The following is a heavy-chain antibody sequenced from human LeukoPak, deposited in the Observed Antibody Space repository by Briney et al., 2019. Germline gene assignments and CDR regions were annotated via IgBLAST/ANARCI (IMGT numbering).Heavy chain of an antibody. V-gene: IGHV4-30-2*01. J-gene: IGHJ3*02. CDR2: IYHSGST. D-gene: IGHD1-7*01. CDR3: ARVLPSSWNYWGMGAFDI. Sequence: SETLSLACTVSGGSISSGGYYWSWIRQPPGKGLEWIGYIYHSGSTYYNLSLKSRVTISVDRSMNQFSLKLSSVTAADTAVYYCARVLPSSWNYWGMGAFDIWGQGTMVTVSS. CDR1: GGSISSGGYY.